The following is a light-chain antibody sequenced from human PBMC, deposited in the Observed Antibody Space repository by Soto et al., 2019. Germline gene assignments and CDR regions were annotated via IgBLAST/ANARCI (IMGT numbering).Light chain of an antibody. Sequence: DLQMTQSPSSLSSCVRDIFTITCRASQSIGSNLNWYQQSPGKAPKLLVFAASSKPRGVPSRFSGSGSGTDFTLTISSLQPEDFAIYYCQQSYNAPRTFGPGTKVDIK. J-gene: IGKJ1*01. V-gene: IGKV1-39*01. CDR1: QSIGSN. CDR3: QQSYNAPRT. CDR2: AAS.